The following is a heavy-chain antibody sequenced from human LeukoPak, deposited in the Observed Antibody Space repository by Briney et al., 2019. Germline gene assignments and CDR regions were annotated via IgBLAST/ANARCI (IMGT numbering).Heavy chain of an antibody. CDR2: ISAYNGNT. D-gene: IGHD5-12*01. V-gene: IGHV1-18*01. CDR3: ARSDIVATVYNY. Sequence: ASVTVSCKASGYTFTIYGISWVRQAPGQGLEWMGWISAYNGNTNYAQKLQGRVTMTTDTSTSTAYMELRSLRSEDTAVYYCARSDIVATVYNYWGQGTLVTVSS. J-gene: IGHJ4*02. CDR1: GYTFTIYG.